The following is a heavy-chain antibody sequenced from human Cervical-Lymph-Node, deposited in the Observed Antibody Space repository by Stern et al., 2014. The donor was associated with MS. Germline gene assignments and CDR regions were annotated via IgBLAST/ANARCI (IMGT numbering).Heavy chain of an antibody. CDR3: ARSSGASGDAMDV. D-gene: IGHD2-15*01. V-gene: IGHV3-74*02. J-gene: IGHJ6*02. Sequence: EMQLVESGGGLLQPGGSLRLSCGASGFTFSTYWMHWVRQGPGKGLVWVSRINSGGSSTSYTDSVRGRFTISRDNAKNTVYLQMTSLRAEDTAVYYCARSSGASGDAMDVWGQGTTVTVSS. CDR1: GFTFSTYW. CDR2: INSGGSST.